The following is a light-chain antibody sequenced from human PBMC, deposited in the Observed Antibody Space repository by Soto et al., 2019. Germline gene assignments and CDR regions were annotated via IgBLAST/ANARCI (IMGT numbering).Light chain of an antibody. CDR2: EVT. J-gene: IGLJ1*01. V-gene: IGLV2-8*01. CDR1: SSDVGGYNY. Sequence: QSALTQPASVSGSPGQSITISCTGTSSDVGGYNYVSWYQQHPGKAPKLMIYEVTKRPSGVPDRVSASKSGNTAYLTVSGLRAEDEADYYCSSYAGSNNFVFGTGTKVTVL. CDR3: SSYAGSNNFV.